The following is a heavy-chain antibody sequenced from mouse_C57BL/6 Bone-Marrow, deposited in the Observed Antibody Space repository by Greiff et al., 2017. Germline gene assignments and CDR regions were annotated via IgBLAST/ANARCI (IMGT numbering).Heavy chain of an antibody. CDR3: TTWGGSSLGYAMDY. CDR1: GFNIKDDY. D-gene: IGHD1-1*01. Sequence: EVQLQQSGAELVRPGASVKLSCTASGFNIKDDYMHWVKQRPEQGLEWIGWIDPENGDTEYASKFQGKATITADTSSNTAYLQLSSLTSEDTAVYYWTTWGGSSLGYAMDYWGQGTSVTVSS. CDR2: IDPENGDT. V-gene: IGHV14-4*01. J-gene: IGHJ4*01.